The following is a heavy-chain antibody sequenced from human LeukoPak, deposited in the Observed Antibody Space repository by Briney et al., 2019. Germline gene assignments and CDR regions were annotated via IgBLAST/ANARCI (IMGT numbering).Heavy chain of an antibody. CDR3: ARDGALDVVVSPHTYYNWFDP. V-gene: IGHV4-38-2*02. J-gene: IGHJ5*02. CDR1: GYSISSGYY. D-gene: IGHD2-2*01. Sequence: SETLSLTCTASGYSISSGYYWGWIRQPPGKGLEWIGSIYHSGSTYYNPSLKSRVTISVDTSKNQFSLKLSSVTAADTAVYYCARDGALDVVVSPHTYYNWFDPWGQGTLVTVSS. CDR2: IYHSGST.